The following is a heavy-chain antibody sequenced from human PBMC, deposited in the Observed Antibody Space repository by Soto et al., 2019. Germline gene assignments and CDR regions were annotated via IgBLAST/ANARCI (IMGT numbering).Heavy chain of an antibody. CDR3: AKDQSGSYEGVVDY. Sequence: GGSLRLSCAASGFTFSSYGMHWVRQAPGKGLEWVAVISYDGSNKYYADSVKGRFTISRDNSKNTLYLQMNSLRAEDTAVYYCAKDQSGSYEGVVDYWGQGTLVTVSS. J-gene: IGHJ4*02. CDR1: GFTFSSYG. V-gene: IGHV3-30*18. CDR2: ISYDGSNK. D-gene: IGHD1-26*01.